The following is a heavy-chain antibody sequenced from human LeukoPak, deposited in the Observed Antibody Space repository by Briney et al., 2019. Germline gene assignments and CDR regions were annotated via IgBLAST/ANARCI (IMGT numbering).Heavy chain of an antibody. Sequence: TETLSLTCAVYGGSFSGYYWSWIRQPPGKGLEWIGEINHSGSTNYNPSLKSRVTISVDTSKNQFSLKLSSVTAADTAVYYCARGLRFLEWLLSPWGQGTLVTVSS. V-gene: IGHV4-34*01. CDR3: ARGLRFLEWLLSP. D-gene: IGHD3-3*01. CDR1: GGSFSGYY. J-gene: IGHJ5*02. CDR2: INHSGST.